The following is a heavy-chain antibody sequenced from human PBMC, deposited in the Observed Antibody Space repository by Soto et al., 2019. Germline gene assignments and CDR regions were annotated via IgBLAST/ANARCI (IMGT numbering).Heavy chain of an antibody. J-gene: IGHJ5*02. D-gene: IGHD5-12*01. CDR1: GFTFDDYA. CDR3: ARGGGRVATPWFDP. V-gene: IGHV3-9*01. CDR2: ISWNSGRI. Sequence: GGSLRLSCAASGFTFDDYAMYWVRQVPGKGLEWVSGISWNSGRIGYADSVKGRFTISRDNAKNTLYLQMNSLRAEDTAVYYCARGGGRVATPWFDPWGQGTLVTVSS.